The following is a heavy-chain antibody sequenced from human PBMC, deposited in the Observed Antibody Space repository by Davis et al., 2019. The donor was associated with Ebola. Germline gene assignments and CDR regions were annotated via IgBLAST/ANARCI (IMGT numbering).Heavy chain of an antibody. CDR1: GGSFRSYY. J-gene: IGHJ3*02. D-gene: IGHD3-10*01. Sequence: MPSETLSLTCAVYGGSFRSYYWSWIRQPPGKGLEWIGYVYYSGSTTYNPSLKSRVAISVDTSKNQFSLKLSSVTAADTAMYYCARLDTGYYYGSGSYSPDAFDIWGQGTMVTVSS. CDR3: ARLDTGYYYGSGSYSPDAFDI. CDR2: VYYSGST. V-gene: IGHV4-59*01.